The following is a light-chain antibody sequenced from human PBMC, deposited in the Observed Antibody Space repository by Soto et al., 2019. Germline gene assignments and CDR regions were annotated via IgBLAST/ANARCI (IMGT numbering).Light chain of an antibody. CDR1: QTVRNSY. Sequence: EIVLTQSPGTLSLSPGERATLSCRASQTVRNSYLAWYHHKGGQAPRXLXFDASSRATGIPDRFSGGGSGTDFTLTISRLEPEDFAVYYCQQYGSSGRTFGQGTKV. V-gene: IGKV3-20*01. CDR2: DAS. CDR3: QQYGSSGRT. J-gene: IGKJ1*01.